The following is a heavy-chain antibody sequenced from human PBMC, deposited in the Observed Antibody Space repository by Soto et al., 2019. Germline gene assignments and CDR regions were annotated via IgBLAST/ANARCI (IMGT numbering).Heavy chain of an antibody. Sequence: GESLKIPCQSSGYSFTNYWIGWVLQIPGKGPEWMGIIYPGDSDTRYSPSFQGQVTISADQSISTAYLQWSSLKASDPAMYECARRSTAGYYFDYWGQGTLVTVAS. V-gene: IGHV5-51*01. J-gene: IGHJ4*02. CDR2: IYPGDSDT. CDR1: GYSFTNYW. CDR3: ARRSTAGYYFDY.